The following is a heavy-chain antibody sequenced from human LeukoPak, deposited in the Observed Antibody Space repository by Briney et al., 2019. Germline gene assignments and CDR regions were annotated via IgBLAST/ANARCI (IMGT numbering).Heavy chain of an antibody. V-gene: IGHV4-39*07. D-gene: IGHD3-22*01. CDR1: GGSISSSSYY. CDR3: ARGPTPVQYYYDSSGLVDY. J-gene: IGHJ4*02. Sequence: SETLSLTCTVSGGSISSSSYYWGWIRQPPGKGLEWIGSIYYSGSTYYNPSLKSRVTISVDTSKNQFSLKLSSVTAADTAVYYCARGPTPVQYYYDSSGLVDYWGQGTLVTVSS. CDR2: IYYSGST.